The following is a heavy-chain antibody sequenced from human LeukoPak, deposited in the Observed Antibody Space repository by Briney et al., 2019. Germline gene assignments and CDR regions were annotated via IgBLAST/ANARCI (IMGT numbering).Heavy chain of an antibody. Sequence: PGGSLRLSCAASGFTFSSYTMNWVRPAPGKGLKWVSSISSSSSYIYYADSVKGRFTISRDNAKNSLYLQMNSLRADDTAVYYCARDRWDSMVRGVIPLDYWGQGTLVSVSS. J-gene: IGHJ4*02. CDR3: ARDRWDSMVRGVIPLDY. D-gene: IGHD3-10*01. CDR2: ISSSSSYI. CDR1: GFTFSSYT. V-gene: IGHV3-21*01.